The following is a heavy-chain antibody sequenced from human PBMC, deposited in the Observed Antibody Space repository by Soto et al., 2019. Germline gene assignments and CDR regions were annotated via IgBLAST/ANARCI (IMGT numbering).Heavy chain of an antibody. CDR3: ARGLNTVTSGYYYGMDV. D-gene: IGHD4-17*01. CDR2: IIPIFGTA. CDR1: GGTFSSYA. J-gene: IGHJ6*02. V-gene: IGHV1-69*06. Sequence: ASVKVSCKASGGTFSSYAISWVRQAPGQGLEWMGGIIPIFGTANYAQKFQGRGTITADKSTSTAYMELSSLRSEDTAVYYCARGLNTVTSGYYYGMDVWGQGTTVTVSS.